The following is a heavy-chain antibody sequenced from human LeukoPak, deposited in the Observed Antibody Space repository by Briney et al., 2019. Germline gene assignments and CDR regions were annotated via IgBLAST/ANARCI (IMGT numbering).Heavy chain of an antibody. V-gene: IGHV1-58*02. CDR3: AAESSSYGFLC. D-gene: IGHD5-18*01. Sequence: AASVKVSCKASGFTYTSSAMQWVRQARGQRLEWIGWIVVGSGNTNYAQKFQERVTITRDMSTSTAYMELSSLRSEDTAVYYCAAESSSYGFLCWGQGTLVTVSS. CDR1: GFTYTSSA. CDR2: IVVGSGNT. J-gene: IGHJ4*02.